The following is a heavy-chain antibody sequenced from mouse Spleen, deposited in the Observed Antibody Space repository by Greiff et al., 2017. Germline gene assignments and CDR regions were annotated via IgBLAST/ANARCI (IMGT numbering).Heavy chain of an antibody. J-gene: IGHJ4*01. CDR1: GFTFSSYG. V-gene: IGHV5-6*01. CDR2: ISSGGSTI. CDR3: AREDHYYAMDY. Sequence: EVQGVESGGDLVKPGGSLKLSCAASGFTFSSYGMSWVRQTPDKRLEWVATISSGGSTIYYADTVKGRFTISRDNAKNTLFLQMTSLRSEDTAMYYCAREDHYYAMDYWGQGTSVTVSS.